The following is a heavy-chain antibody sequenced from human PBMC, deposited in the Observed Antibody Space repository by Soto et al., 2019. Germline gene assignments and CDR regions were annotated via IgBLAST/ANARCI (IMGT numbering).Heavy chain of an antibody. J-gene: IGHJ4*02. V-gene: IGHV3-7*05. D-gene: IGHD1-1*01. Sequence: EVQLVESGGGLVQPGGSLKLSCAGSGFTFSTYWMTWVRQAPGKGLEWVANIKQDGTDKYYVDSVRGRYTISRDNSMNSLYRQMNTLRAEDTALYYCARARSAWNHREYYFDHWGQGTLVTVSS. CDR3: ARARSAWNHREYYFDH. CDR1: GFTFSTYW. CDR2: IKQDGTDK.